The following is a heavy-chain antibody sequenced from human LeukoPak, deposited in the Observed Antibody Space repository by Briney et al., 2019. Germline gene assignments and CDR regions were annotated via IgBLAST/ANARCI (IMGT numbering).Heavy chain of an antibody. Sequence: GGSLRLSCAASGFTFSTYSMSWVRLAPGKGLEWVSTVSPSGGDTYYVDSVEGRFTISRDNFRNTLYLQMNSLRAEDTAVYYCAREQQLVYWGQGTLVTVSS. CDR2: VSPSGGDT. CDR1: GFTFSTYS. D-gene: IGHD6-13*01. CDR3: AREQQLVY. J-gene: IGHJ4*02. V-gene: IGHV3-23*01.